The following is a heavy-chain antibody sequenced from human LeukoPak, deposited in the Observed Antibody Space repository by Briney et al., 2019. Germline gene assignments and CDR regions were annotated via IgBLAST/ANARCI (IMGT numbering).Heavy chain of an antibody. Sequence: SETLSLTCAVSGGSISSSNWWGWVRQPPGKGLEWIGEIYHSGSTNYNPSLKSRVTISVDKSKNQFSLKLSSVTAADTAVYYCARADRSSGWYYFDYWGQGTLVTVSS. D-gene: IGHD6-19*01. V-gene: IGHV4-4*02. CDR1: GGSISSSNW. CDR2: IYHSGST. CDR3: ARADRSSGWYYFDY. J-gene: IGHJ4*02.